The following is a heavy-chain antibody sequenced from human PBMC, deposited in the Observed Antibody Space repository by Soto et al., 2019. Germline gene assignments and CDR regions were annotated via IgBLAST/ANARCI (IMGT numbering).Heavy chain of an antibody. J-gene: IGHJ4*02. V-gene: IGHV4-4*02. CDR1: SGSISSINW. D-gene: IGHD2-2*01. Sequence: QVQLQESGPGLVKPSGTLSLTCAVSSGSISSINWWSWVRQPPGKGLEWFGEIYHSGSTNYNPSVKSRVSVSVDKSRGQCSLKLSSVTAADTAVYDCARARGGVQDAIDYWGQGTLVTVSS. CDR2: IYHSGST. CDR3: ARARGGVQDAIDY.